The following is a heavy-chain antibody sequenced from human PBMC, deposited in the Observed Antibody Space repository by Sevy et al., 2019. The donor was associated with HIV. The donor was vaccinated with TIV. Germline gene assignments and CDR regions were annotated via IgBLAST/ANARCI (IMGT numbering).Heavy chain of an antibody. V-gene: IGHV3-7*01. J-gene: IGHJ6*02. Sequence: GGSLRLSCAASGFTFSSYWMSWVRQAPGKGLEWLANIKQDGSEKYYVDSVKGRFTISRDNAKNSLYLQMNSLRAEDTAVYYCASRARTSRHPHYYYYYGMDVWGQGTTVTVSS. CDR2: IKQDGSEK. CDR3: ASRARTSRHPHYYYYYGMDV. CDR1: GFTFSSYW. D-gene: IGHD2-2*01.